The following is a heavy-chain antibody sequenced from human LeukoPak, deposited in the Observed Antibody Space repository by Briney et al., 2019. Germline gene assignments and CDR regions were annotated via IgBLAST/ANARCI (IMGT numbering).Heavy chain of an antibody. CDR2: INPNSGGT. CDR3: ARDSPEKAAARMDA. Sequence: ASVKVSCKASVYTSTGYYMHWGRQAPGQGLEWMGWINPNSGGTNYAQKFQGRVTMTRDTSISTASMERSRLRSEDTAVHYCARDSPEKAAARMDACGKATTVTVSS. CDR1: VYTSTGYY. V-gene: IGHV1-2*02. J-gene: IGHJ6*04. D-gene: IGHD6-13*01.